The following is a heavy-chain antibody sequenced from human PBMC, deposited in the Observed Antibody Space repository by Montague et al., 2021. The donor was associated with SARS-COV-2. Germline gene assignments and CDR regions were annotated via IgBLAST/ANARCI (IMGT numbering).Heavy chain of an antibody. CDR2: IYYSGST. CDR3: ARARTTMIVVVNAFDI. V-gene: IGHV4-31*03. D-gene: IGHD3-22*01. Sequence: TLSLTCTVPGGSISSGGYYWSWIRQHPGKGLEWIGYIYYSGSTYYNPSLKSRVTISVDTSKNQFSLKLSSVTAADTAVYYCARARTTMIVVVNAFDIWGQGTMVTVSS. CDR1: GGSISSGGYY. J-gene: IGHJ3*02.